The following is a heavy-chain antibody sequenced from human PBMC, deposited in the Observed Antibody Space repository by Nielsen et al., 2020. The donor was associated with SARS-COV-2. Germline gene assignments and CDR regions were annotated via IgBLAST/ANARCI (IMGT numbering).Heavy chain of an antibody. CDR3: ARDYNGLDYGDYGGGWFDP. J-gene: IGHJ5*02. Sequence: SETLSLTCAVYGGSFSGYYWSWIRQPPGKGLEWIGEINHSGSTNYNPSLKSRVTISVDTSKNQFSLKLSSVTAADTAVYYCARDYNGLDYGDYGGGWFDPWGQGTLVTVSS. CDR1: GGSFSGYY. CDR2: INHSGST. V-gene: IGHV4-34*01. D-gene: IGHD4-17*01.